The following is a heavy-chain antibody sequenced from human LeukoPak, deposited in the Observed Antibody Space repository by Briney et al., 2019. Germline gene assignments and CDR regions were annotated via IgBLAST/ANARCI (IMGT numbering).Heavy chain of an antibody. V-gene: IGHV1-46*01. CDR1: GYTFTGYY. CDR3: ARDLNYYGSGSYYNPFDY. CDR2: IIPIFGTA. J-gene: IGHJ4*02. D-gene: IGHD3-10*01. Sequence: ASVKVSCKASGYTFTGYYMHWVRQAPGQGLEWMGGIIPIFGTANYAQKFQGRVTMTRDMSTSTVYMELSSLRSEDTAVYYCARDLNYYGSGSYYNPFDYWGQGTLVTVSS.